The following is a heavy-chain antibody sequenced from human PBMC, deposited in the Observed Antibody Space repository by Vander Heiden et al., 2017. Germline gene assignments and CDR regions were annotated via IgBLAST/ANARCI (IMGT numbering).Heavy chain of an antibody. CDR3: ARGAVAGDY. Sequence: QVQLVESGGGVVQPGRSLRLSCAASGFTFSSYGMHWVRQAPGKGLEWVAVIWYDGRKKDYADSVKGRFSISRDNSKNTLYMKMNSLRAEDAAVYYCARGAVAGDYWGQGTLVTVSS. V-gene: IGHV3-33*01. J-gene: IGHJ4*02. CDR1: GFTFSSYG. D-gene: IGHD6-19*01. CDR2: IWYDGRKK.